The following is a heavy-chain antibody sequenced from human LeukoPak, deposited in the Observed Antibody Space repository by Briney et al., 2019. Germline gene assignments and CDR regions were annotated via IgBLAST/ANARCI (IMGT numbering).Heavy chain of an antibody. V-gene: IGHV3-53*01. CDR1: GFTVSSNY. J-gene: IGHJ4*02. CDR3: ARGWDTMIVVV. CDR2: IYSGGST. Sequence: GGSLRLSCAASGFTVSSNYMSWVRQAPGKGLEWVSVIYSGGSTYYADSAKGRFTISRDNSKNTLYLQMNSLRAEDTAVYYCARGWDTMIVVVWGQGTLVTVSS. D-gene: IGHD3-22*01.